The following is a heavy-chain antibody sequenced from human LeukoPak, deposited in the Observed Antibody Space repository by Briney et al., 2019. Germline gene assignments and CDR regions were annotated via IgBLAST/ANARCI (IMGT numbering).Heavy chain of an antibody. D-gene: IGHD3-22*01. V-gene: IGHV3-53*01. CDR1: GFTVSSNY. J-gene: IGHJ4*02. Sequence: PGGSLRLSCAASGFTVSSNYMNWVRQAPGKGLEWVSVIYGGGSTYYADSVKGRFTISRDNSKNTVYLQMNSLRAEDTAVYYCARGGYYYDTCGPFDYWGQGTLVTVSS. CDR3: ARGGYYYDTCGPFDY. CDR2: IYGGGST.